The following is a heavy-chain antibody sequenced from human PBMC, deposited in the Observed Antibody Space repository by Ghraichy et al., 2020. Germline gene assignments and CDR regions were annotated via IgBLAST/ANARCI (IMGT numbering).Heavy chain of an antibody. D-gene: IGHD6-13*01. Sequence: SETLSLTCAVSRNSLSSGGYYWSWIRHHPGKGLEWIGYIFYTGNTYYNPSLKSRATISVDMPKNQFSLKLSSVTVADTAVYYCARGYSSSPGTFDIWGQGTTVTVSS. CDR1: RNSLSSGGYY. CDR2: IFYTGNT. J-gene: IGHJ3*02. CDR3: ARGYSSSPGTFDI. V-gene: IGHV4-31*11.